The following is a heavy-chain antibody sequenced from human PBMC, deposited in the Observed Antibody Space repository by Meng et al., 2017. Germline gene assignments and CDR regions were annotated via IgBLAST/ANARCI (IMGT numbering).Heavy chain of an antibody. V-gene: IGHV1-18*01. D-gene: IGHD4-17*01. CDR2: ISAYNGNT. CDR3: ARGNYGDYLYYFDY. J-gene: IGHJ4*02. CDR1: GYTFTLYG. Sequence: QVHLVHSGAGVHKPGPSVKFSCKASGYTFTLYGISWVRQAPGQGLEWMGWISAYNGNTNYAQKLQGRVTMTTDTSTSTAYMELRSLRSDDTAVYYCARGNYGDYLYYFDYWGQGTLVTVSS.